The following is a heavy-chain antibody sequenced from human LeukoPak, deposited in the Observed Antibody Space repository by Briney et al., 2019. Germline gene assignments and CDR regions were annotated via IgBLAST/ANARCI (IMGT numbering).Heavy chain of an antibody. D-gene: IGHD1-26*01. Sequence: GGSLRLSCAASGFTVSSNYMSWVRQAPGKGLEWVSVIYSGGSTYYADSVKGRFTISRDNSKNTLFLQMNSLRAEDTAMYYCARVYGGSYYDCWGQGTLVTVSS. V-gene: IGHV3-53*01. CDR3: ARVYGGSYYDC. CDR2: IYSGGST. CDR1: GFTVSSNY. J-gene: IGHJ4*02.